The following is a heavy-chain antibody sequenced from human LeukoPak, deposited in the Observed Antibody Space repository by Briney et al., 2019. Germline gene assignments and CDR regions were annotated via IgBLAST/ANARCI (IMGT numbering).Heavy chain of an antibody. CDR1: SGSISSSGYY. D-gene: IGHD3-10*01. V-gene: IGHV4-39*01. CDR2: IYYVGST. Sequence: SETLSLTCTVSSGSISSSGYYWGWIRQPPGKGLEWIGNIYYVGSTYYNPSLNSRVTISVDTSKNQFSLKLSSVTAADTAVYYCARQMVRGVYHYYYYMDVWGKGTTVTISS. CDR3: ARQMVRGVYHYYYYMDV. J-gene: IGHJ6*03.